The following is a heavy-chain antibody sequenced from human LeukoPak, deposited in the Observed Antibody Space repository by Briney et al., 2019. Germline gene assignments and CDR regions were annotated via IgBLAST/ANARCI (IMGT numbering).Heavy chain of an antibody. Sequence: SETLSLTCTVSGVSINDYYWTWIRQPAGKRLKWIGQIYSSEGPKYNPSLESRVTMSVDTSKKQFSLQLTFVTVADTGVYYCARRAGSTAWSFDSWGQGTQVTVSS. CDR3: ARRAGSTAWSFDS. J-gene: IGHJ4*02. CDR1: GVSINDYY. D-gene: IGHD2-21*02. CDR2: IYSSEGP. V-gene: IGHV4-4*07.